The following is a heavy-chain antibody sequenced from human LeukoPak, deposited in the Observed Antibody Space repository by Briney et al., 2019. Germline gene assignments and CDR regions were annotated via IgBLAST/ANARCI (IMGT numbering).Heavy chain of an antibody. CDR2: VSGSGGTT. D-gene: IGHD5-12*01. Sequence: PGGSLRLSCAASGFTFSSYAMSWVRQAPGKGLEWVSDVSGSGGTTYYADSVEGRFTISRDNSKDALYLQMNSLRAEDTAVYYCARVGYSGYDYDYWGQGTLVTVSS. CDR3: ARVGYSGYDYDY. J-gene: IGHJ4*02. CDR1: GFTFSSYA. V-gene: IGHV3-23*01.